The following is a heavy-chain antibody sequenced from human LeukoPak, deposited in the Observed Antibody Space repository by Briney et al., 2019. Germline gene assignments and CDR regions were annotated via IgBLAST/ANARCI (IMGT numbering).Heavy chain of an antibody. J-gene: IGHJ4*02. CDR2: ISWNSGSI. V-gene: IGHV3-9*01. Sequence: RSLRLSCAASGFTFDDYAMHWVRQAPGKGLEWVSGISWNSGSIVYADSVKGRFTISRDNAKNSLYLQMNSLRADDTALYYCAKDIGYGGNSVSFDYWGQGTLVTVSS. CDR1: GFTFDDYA. D-gene: IGHD4-23*01. CDR3: AKDIGYGGNSVSFDY.